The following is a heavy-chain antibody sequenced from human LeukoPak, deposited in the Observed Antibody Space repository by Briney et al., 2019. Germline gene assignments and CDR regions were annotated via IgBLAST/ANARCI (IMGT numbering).Heavy chain of an antibody. CDR1: GGTFSSYT. Sequence: GASVKVSCKASGGTFSSYTISWVRQAPGQGLEWMGRIIPILGIANYAQKFQGRVTITADKSTSTAYLELSSLRSEDTAVYYCARVSMAVAGLLDYWGQGTLLTVST. CDR2: IIPILGIA. J-gene: IGHJ4*02. CDR3: ARVSMAVAGLLDY. D-gene: IGHD6-19*01. V-gene: IGHV1-69*02.